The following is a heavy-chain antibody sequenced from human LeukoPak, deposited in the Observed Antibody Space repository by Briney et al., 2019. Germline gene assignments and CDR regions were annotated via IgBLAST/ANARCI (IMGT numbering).Heavy chain of an antibody. Sequence: PGESLRLSCAASGFTFSSFGIHWVRQAPGKGLEWVAFIRYDGSNKYYADSVKGRFTISRDNPKNTLYLQMNSLRAEDTAVYYCAKDGELHDFWSVYYKKYYYYMDVWGKGTTVTVSS. J-gene: IGHJ6*03. CDR1: GFTFSSFG. CDR3: AKDGELHDFWSVYYKKYYYYMDV. D-gene: IGHD3-3*01. V-gene: IGHV3-30*02. CDR2: IRYDGSNK.